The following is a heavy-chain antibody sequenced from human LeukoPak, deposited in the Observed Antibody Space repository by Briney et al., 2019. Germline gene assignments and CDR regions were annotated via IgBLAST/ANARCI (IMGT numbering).Heavy chain of an antibody. V-gene: IGHV3-33*01. D-gene: IGHD5-18*01. CDR1: GFTFSSYG. Sequence: GGSLRLSCAASGFTFSSYGMHWVRQAPGKGLEWVAVIWYDGSNKYYADSVKGRFTIPRDNSKNTLYLQMNSLRAEDTAVYYCARAKGYSYGYELDYWGQGTLVTVSS. CDR3: ARAKGYSYGYELDY. CDR2: IWYDGSNK. J-gene: IGHJ4*02.